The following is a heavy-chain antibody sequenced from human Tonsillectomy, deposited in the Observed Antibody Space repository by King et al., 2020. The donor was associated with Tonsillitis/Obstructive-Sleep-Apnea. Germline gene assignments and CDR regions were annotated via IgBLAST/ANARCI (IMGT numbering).Heavy chain of an antibody. CDR2: INWNGGST. D-gene: IGHD6-13*01. Sequence: VQLVESGGGVGRPGGSLRLSCAASGFTFDDYGMSWVRQAPGKGREWVSGINWNGGSTGYADSVKGRFTISRDNAKNSLYLQMNSLRAEDTALYYCARDGYSSSYYYYYMDVWGKGTTVTVSS. CDR3: ARDGYSSSYYYYYMDV. CDR1: GFTFDDYG. V-gene: IGHV3-20*04. J-gene: IGHJ6*03.